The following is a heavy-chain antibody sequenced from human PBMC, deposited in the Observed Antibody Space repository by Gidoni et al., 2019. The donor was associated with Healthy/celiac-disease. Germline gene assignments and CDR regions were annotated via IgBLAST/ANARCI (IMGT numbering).Heavy chain of an antibody. CDR3: AKDWGYSYGYGYFDY. J-gene: IGHJ4*02. CDR1: GFTFSSYG. D-gene: IGHD5-18*01. V-gene: IGHV3-30*18. CDR2: ISYDGSNK. Sequence: QVQLVESGGGVLQPGRSLRLSCAASGFTFSSYGMHWVRQAPGKGLEWVAVISYDGSNKYYADSVKGRFTISRDNSKNTLYLQMNSLRAEDTAVYYCAKDWGYSYGYGYFDYWGQGTLVTVSS.